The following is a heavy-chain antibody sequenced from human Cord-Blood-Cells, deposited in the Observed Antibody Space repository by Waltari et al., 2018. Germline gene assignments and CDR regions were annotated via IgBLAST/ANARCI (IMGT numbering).Heavy chain of an antibody. CDR2: ISYDGSNK. CDR3: ASDGSGSYYNFDY. D-gene: IGHD3-10*01. V-gene: IGHV3-30*04. Sequence: QVQLVESGGGVVQPGRSLRLACASPGFTCGRHAKPWARQAPGKGLEWVAVISYDGSNKYYADSVKGRFTISRDNSKNTLYLQMNSLRAEDTAVYYCASDGSGSYYNFDYWGQGTLVTVSS. CDR1: GFTCGRHA. J-gene: IGHJ4*02.